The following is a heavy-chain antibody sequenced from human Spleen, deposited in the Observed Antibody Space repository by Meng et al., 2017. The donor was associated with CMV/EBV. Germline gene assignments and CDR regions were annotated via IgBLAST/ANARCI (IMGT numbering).Heavy chain of an antibody. CDR1: GFTFEDFA. CDR3: VKGGGERVTFDAMDV. V-gene: IGHV3-9*01. CDR2: MSGNTGFI. Sequence: GGPLRLSCAASGFTFEDFAMHWVRQIPGEGLEWLSGMSGNTGFIGYADSVKGRFTISRDNAKKTLSLQMDTLRTEDTALYYCVKGGGERVTFDAMDVWGQGTTVTVSS. J-gene: IGHJ6*02. D-gene: IGHD2-21*02.